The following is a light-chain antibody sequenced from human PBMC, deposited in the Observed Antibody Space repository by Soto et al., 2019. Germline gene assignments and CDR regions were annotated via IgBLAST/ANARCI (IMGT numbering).Light chain of an antibody. CDR1: RGSIASNY. V-gene: IGLV6-57*02. CDR3: QSYDSSNGRYV. J-gene: IGLJ1*01. Sequence: NFMLTQPHSVSESPGKTVTISCTGSRGSIASNYVQWYQQRPGSAPTTVIYEDNQRPSGVPDRFSGSIDSSSNSASLTISGLKTEDEADYYCQSYDSSNGRYVFGPGTKLTVL. CDR2: EDN.